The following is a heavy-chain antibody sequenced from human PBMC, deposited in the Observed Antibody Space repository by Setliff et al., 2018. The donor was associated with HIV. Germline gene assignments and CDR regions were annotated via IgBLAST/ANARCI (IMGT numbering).Heavy chain of an antibody. Sequence: GGSLRLSCKASGFTFKIYAMSWLRQAPGKGLEWVSAISNSGGNTYYADSVKGRFTISRDNAKNSLYLQMNSLRPEDTAVYFCASARIPTGGTSTSLDYWGHGTLVTVSS. V-gene: IGHV3-23*01. CDR2: ISNSGGNT. D-gene: IGHD1-26*01. J-gene: IGHJ4*01. CDR1: GFTFKIYA. CDR3: ASARIPTGGTSTSLDY.